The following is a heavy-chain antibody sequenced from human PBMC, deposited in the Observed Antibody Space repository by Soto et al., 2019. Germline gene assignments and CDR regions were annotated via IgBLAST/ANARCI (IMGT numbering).Heavy chain of an antibody. J-gene: IGHJ5*02. CDR3: ATPRLNWNRDWFDP. CDR1: GFTFINAW. V-gene: IGHV3-15*07. CDR2: IKSKTDGGTI. Sequence: EVQLVESGGGLVKPGGSLRLSCAASGFTFINAWMNWVRQAPGKGLEWVGRIKSKTDGGTIDYAAPVKGRFTISRDDSKNTLYLQMNRLKTEDTAVYYCATPRLNWNRDWFDPWGQGTLVTVSS. D-gene: IGHD1-1*01.